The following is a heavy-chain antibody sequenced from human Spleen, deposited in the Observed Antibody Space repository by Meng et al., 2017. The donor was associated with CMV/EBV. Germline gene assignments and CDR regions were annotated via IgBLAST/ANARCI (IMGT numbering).Heavy chain of an antibody. Sequence: GESLKISCAASGFNFDDYGMSWVRQAPGKGLEWVSGINWSGSRSYADSVKGRFTISRDNAENSLYLQMNSVRAEDTAVYYCARAVILSGSYLDDAFDIWGQGTMVTVSS. V-gene: IGHV3-20*04. CDR2: INWSGSR. J-gene: IGHJ3*02. CDR1: GFNFDDYG. CDR3: ARAVILSGSYLDDAFDI. D-gene: IGHD1-26*01.